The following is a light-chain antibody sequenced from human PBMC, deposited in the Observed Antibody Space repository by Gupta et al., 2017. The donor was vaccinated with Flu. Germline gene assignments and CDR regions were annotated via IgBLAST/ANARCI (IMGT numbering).Light chain of an antibody. CDR1: SSDVGDYNY. V-gene: IGLV2-14*01. Sequence: SVSGSPGQSITISCTGTSSDVGDYNYVSWYQQHPGKAPKLMIYEVSNRPSGVSNRFSGSKSGNTASLTISGLQAEDEADYYCSSYTSSSTLVFGTGTKVTVL. CDR2: EVS. CDR3: SSYTSSSTLV. J-gene: IGLJ1*01.